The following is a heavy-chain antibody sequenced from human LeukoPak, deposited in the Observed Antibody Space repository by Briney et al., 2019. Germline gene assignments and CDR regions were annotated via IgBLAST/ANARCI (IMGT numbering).Heavy chain of an antibody. D-gene: IGHD3-10*01. CDR3: AGSMVRGVRNPNWFDP. V-gene: IGHV4-34*01. J-gene: IGHJ5*02. CDR1: GRSFSGYY. Sequence: PAETLSLTCAVYGRSFSGYYWRRIPQPPGKGLEWIGEINHSGSTNYNPSLKSRVTISVDTSKNQLSLKLSSVTAADTAVYYCAGSMVRGVRNPNWFDPWGQGTLVTVSS. CDR2: INHSGST.